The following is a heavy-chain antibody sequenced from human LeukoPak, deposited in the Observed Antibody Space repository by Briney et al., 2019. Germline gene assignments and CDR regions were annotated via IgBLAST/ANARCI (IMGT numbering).Heavy chain of an antibody. Sequence: GESLKISCKASGYRFTSYWIGWVRQLPGKGLECMGIIYPRDSDVRYSPSFEGQVTISADTSISTAYLQWSSLKASDTAMYYCARGKLVDYWGQGTLVTVSS. V-gene: IGHV5-51*01. CDR3: ARGKLVDY. CDR2: IYPRDSDV. CDR1: GYRFTSYW. J-gene: IGHJ4*02.